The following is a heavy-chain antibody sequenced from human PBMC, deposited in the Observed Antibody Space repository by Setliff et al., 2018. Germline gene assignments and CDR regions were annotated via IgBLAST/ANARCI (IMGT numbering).Heavy chain of an antibody. V-gene: IGHV3-21*01. CDR2: ISSSSSYI. Sequence: GGSLRLSCAASGFTFSSYAMNWVRQAPGKGLEWVSSISSSSSYIYYADSVKGRFTISRDNAKNSLYLQMNSLRAEDTAVYYCARGSGYYYSDYWGQGTLVTVSS. CDR1: GFTFSSYA. J-gene: IGHJ4*02. D-gene: IGHD3-22*01. CDR3: ARGSGYYYSDY.